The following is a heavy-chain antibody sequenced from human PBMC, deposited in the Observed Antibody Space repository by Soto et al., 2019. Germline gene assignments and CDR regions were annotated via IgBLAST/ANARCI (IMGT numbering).Heavy chain of an antibody. J-gene: IGHJ4*02. CDR1: GFTFTTHA. Sequence: PGGSLRLSCAASGFTFTTHAMSWVRQAPGKGLEWVSAISANGRSTYYADSVKGRVTISRDNSKNTLYLQMNSLRAEDTAVYYCAKEAVGAGYWGQGTLVTVSS. CDR2: ISANGRST. CDR3: AKEAVGAGY. V-gene: IGHV3-23*01. D-gene: IGHD1-26*01.